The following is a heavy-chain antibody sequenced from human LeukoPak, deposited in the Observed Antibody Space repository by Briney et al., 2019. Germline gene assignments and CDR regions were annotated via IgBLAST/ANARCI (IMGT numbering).Heavy chain of an antibody. J-gene: IGHJ6*03. CDR1: GYTFTSYA. CDR3: ATRELVQDYYYMDV. D-gene: IGHD6-13*01. V-gene: IGHV1-69*05. Sequence: ASVKVSCKASGYTFTSYAISWVRQAPGQGLEWMGRIIPIFGTANYAQKFQGRVTITTDESTSTAYMELSSLRSEDTAVYYCATRELVQDYYYMDVWGKGTTVTVSS. CDR2: IIPIFGTA.